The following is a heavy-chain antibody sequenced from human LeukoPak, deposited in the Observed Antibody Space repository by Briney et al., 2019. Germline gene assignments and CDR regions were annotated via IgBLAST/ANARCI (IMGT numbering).Heavy chain of an antibody. CDR1: GGSISSGGYY. CDR2: IYYSGST. J-gene: IGHJ5*02. Sequence: PSETLSLTCTVSGGSISSGGYYWSWIRQHPGKGLEWIGYIYYSGSTYYNPSLKSRVTISVDTSKNQFSLKLSSVTAADTAVYYCARVEPGYCSSTSCYTENWFDPWGQGTLVTVSS. CDR3: ARVEPGYCSSTSCYTENWFDP. V-gene: IGHV4-31*03. D-gene: IGHD2-2*02.